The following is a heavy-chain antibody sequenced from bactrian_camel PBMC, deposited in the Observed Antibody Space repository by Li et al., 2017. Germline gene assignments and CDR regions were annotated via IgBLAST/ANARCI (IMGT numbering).Heavy chain of an antibody. V-gene: IGHV3S1*01. Sequence: HVQLVESGGGSVQAGGTLRLSCVSSGYTYSSYCMGWFRQRPGKDREGLAVLWIGGATTTYADSVKGRFIITRDKGKDLVYLQMNGLQPEDTGIYYCAAAGLPVVAIATIMRVLRETDFPDWGRGTQVTVS. J-gene: IGHJ4*01. CDR1: GYTYSSYC. CDR2: LWIGGATT. D-gene: IGHD4*01. CDR3: AAAGLPVVAIATIMRVLRETDFPD.